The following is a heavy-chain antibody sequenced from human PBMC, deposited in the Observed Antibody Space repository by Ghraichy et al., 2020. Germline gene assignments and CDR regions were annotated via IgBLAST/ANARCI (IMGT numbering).Heavy chain of an antibody. CDR1: GDVIGAGGYS. D-gene: IGHD4-17*01. CDR2: TYHDGTS. Sequence: LSLTCAVSGDVIGAGGYSWSWIRQSPGKGLEWVGYTYHDGTSRLNPSLKNRVTILVDKSKNQFSLNLTSLTAADTAVYYCARGAHDYALDFWGQGAPVTVTS. CDR3: ARGAHDYALDF. J-gene: IGHJ4*02. V-gene: IGHV4-30-2*06.